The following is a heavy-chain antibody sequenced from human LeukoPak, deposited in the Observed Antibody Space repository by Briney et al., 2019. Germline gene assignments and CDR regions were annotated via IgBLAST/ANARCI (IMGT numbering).Heavy chain of an antibody. D-gene: IGHD2-2*01. CDR2: IYYSGNT. Sequence: SETLSLTCTLSGGSISNRSYCGGWIRQPPGKGLEWLGSIYYSGNTYYNPSLKSRVTISLETSKNQFSLKLSSVTAADTAVYYCARAQRRCSSTSCRVGFGEPLKSWGQGTLVTVSS. CDR1: GGSISNRSYC. J-gene: IGHJ5*02. V-gene: IGHV4-39*07. CDR3: ARAQRRCSSTSCRVGFGEPLKS.